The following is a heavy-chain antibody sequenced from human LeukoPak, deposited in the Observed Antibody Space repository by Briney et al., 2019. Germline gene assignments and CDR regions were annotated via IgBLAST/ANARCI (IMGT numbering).Heavy chain of an antibody. CDR3: ARGVEDWYYFDY. Sequence: SETLSLTCAVYGGSFSGYYWSWIRQPPGKGLEWIGEINHSGSTNYNPSLKSRVTISVDTSKNHFSLRVTSVTAADTAVYYCARGVEDWYYFDYWGQGTLVTVSS. CDR1: GGSFSGYY. D-gene: IGHD3/OR15-3a*01. V-gene: IGHV4-34*01. CDR2: INHSGST. J-gene: IGHJ4*02.